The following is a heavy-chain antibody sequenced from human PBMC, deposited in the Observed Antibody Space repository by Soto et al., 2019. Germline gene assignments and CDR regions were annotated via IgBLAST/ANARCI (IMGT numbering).Heavy chain of an antibody. CDR2: IKQDGSEK. V-gene: IGHV3-7*01. CDR1: GFTFSSYW. Sequence: GGSLRLSCAASGFTFSSYWMSWVRQAPGKGLEWVANIKQDGSEKYYVDSVKGRFTISRDNAKNSLYLQMNSLRAEDTAVYYCARVEWNLGLYYYYYYMDVWGKGTTVTVSS. CDR3: ARVEWNLGLYYYYYYMDV. J-gene: IGHJ6*03. D-gene: IGHD1-1*01.